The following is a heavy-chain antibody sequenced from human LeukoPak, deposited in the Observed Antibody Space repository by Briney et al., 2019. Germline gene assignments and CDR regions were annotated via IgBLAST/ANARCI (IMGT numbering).Heavy chain of an antibody. CDR3: AKLDIVVVVAGAYFDY. D-gene: IGHD2-15*01. V-gene: IGHV3-23*01. CDR2: ISGSGGST. J-gene: IGHJ4*02. CDR1: GFTFSSYA. Sequence: GGSLRLSCAASGFTFSSYAMSWVRQAPGKGLEWVSAISGSGGSTYYADSVKGRVTISRDNSKNPLYLQMNSLRAEDTAVYYCAKLDIVVVVAGAYFDYWGQGTLVTVSS.